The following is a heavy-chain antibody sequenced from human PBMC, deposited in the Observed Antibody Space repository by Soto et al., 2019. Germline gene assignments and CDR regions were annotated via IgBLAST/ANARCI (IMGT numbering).Heavy chain of an antibody. D-gene: IGHD6-13*01. Sequence: SETLSLTCAVYGGSFSGYYWSWIRQPPGKGLEWIGEINHSGSTNYNPSLKSRVTISVDTSKNQFSLKLSSVTAADTAVYYCARYRVAAAGTRGRYFDYWGQGTLVTVSS. CDR2: INHSGST. V-gene: IGHV4-34*01. CDR1: GGSFSGYY. J-gene: IGHJ4*02. CDR3: ARYRVAAAGTRGRYFDY.